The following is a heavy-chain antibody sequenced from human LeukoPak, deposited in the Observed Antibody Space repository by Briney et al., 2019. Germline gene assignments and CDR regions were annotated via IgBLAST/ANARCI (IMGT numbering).Heavy chain of an antibody. CDR2: VNPNSGGT. CDR3: ARGLYTMIRGVIIY. D-gene: IGHD3-10*01. CDR1: GYTFTGYY. J-gene: IGHJ4*02. Sequence: ASVKVSCKTPGYTFTGYYIHWVRQAPGQGLEWMGWVNPNSGGTHCAQKFQGRVTMTRDTSINTVYMALNWLRSDDTAVYYCARGLYTMIRGVIIYWGQGTLVTVSS. V-gene: IGHV1-2*02.